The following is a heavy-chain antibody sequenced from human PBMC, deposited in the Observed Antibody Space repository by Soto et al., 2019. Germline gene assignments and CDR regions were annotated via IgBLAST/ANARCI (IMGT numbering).Heavy chain of an antibody. CDR2: IYHSRIV. Sequence: QVQLEESGPGLVKPSGTLSLTCAVSGGSISSNNWWSWVRQPPGKGLEWIGEIYHSRIVNYIPSLKSRVTISIDKSKNQFFLRLSSVTAADTAVYYCARDLGDDRVGRNWFGPWGQGTLVTVSS. V-gene: IGHV4-4*02. D-gene: IGHD3-16*01. J-gene: IGHJ5*02. CDR1: GGSISSNNW. CDR3: ARDLGDDRVGRNWFGP.